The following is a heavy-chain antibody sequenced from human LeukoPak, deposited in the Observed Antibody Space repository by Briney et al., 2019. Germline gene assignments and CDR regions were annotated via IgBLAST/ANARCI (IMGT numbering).Heavy chain of an antibody. J-gene: IGHJ4*02. CDR1: GYTFTSYS. V-gene: IGHV1-18*04. D-gene: IGHD1-26*01. Sequence: ASVKVSCKASGYTFTSYSINWVRRAPGQGLEWMGWIGPSNGDTSCAQKVQDRVTMTTDASTTTVYMELRSLGSDDTAIYYCARDSGWELRHFFFDDWGQGTLVTVSS. CDR3: ARDSGWELRHFFFDD. CDR2: IGPSNGDT.